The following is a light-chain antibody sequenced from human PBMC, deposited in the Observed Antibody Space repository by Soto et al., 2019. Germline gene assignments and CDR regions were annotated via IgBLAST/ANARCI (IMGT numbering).Light chain of an antibody. CDR2: GAS. Sequence: ELVLTQSPGTLSLSPGERHTLSCRSSQSVSSSYLAWYQQKPGQAPRLLTYGASSRATGIPDRFSGSGSGTDFTLTISRLEPEEFAVYYCQQYGSSPITVGHGTRLEIK. J-gene: IGKJ5*01. V-gene: IGKV3-20*01. CDR1: QSVSSSY. CDR3: QQYGSSPIT.